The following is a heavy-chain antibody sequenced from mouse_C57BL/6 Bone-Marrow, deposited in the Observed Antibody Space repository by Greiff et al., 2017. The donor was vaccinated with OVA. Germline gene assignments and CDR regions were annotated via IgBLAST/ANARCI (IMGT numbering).Heavy chain of an antibody. CDR3: TRLLDAMDY. D-gene: IGHD2-1*01. CDR2: ISSGGDYI. V-gene: IGHV5-9-1*02. J-gene: IGHJ4*01. CDR1: GFTFSSYA. Sequence: EVKLMESGEGLVKPGGSLKLSCAASGFTFSSYAMPWVRQTPEKRLEWVAYISSGGDYIYYAYTVKSRFTISRDNARNTLYLQMSSVNSEDTASYYCTRLLDAMDYGGQGTSVTVSS.